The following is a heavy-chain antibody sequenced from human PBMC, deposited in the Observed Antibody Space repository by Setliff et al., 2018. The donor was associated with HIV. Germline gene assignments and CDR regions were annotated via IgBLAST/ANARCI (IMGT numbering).Heavy chain of an antibody. D-gene: IGHD3-22*01. CDR2: INPSGGRT. CDR1: GYTFTNYY. Sequence: ASVKVSCKASGYTFTNYYIHWVRQAPGQGLEWMGLINPSGGRTSYEQKFQGRLTMTRDTSRSTVYMELSSLRSEDTAVYYCARCYYDSSGPTDAFDIWGQGTVVTVS. V-gene: IGHV1-46*01. J-gene: IGHJ3*02. CDR3: ARCYYDSSGPTDAFDI.